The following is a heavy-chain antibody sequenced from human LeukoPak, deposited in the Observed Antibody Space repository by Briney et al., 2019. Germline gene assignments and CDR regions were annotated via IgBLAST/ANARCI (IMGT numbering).Heavy chain of an antibody. D-gene: IGHD3-3*01. Sequence: GASVKVSCKASGGTFSSYAISWVRQAPGQGLEWMGGIIPIFGTANYAQKFQGRVTITADESTSTAYMELSSLRSEDTAVYYCASYHDFWSGYDYFDYWGQGTLSPSPQ. CDR3: ASYHDFWSGYDYFDY. CDR1: GGTFSSYA. V-gene: IGHV1-69*01. CDR2: IIPIFGTA. J-gene: IGHJ4*02.